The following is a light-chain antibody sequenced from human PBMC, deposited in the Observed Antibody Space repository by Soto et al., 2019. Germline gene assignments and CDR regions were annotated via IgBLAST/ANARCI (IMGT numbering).Light chain of an antibody. CDR3: SSYASSSTSV. J-gene: IGLJ1*01. CDR2: DVS. Sequence: QSVLTQPASVSGSPGQSVTISCTGTSSDVGGYNYVSWYQQHPGKAPKLMIYDVSNRPSGVSNRFSGSKSGNTASLTISGLQAEDDADYYCSSYASSSTSVFGTG. V-gene: IGLV2-14*01. CDR1: SSDVGGYNY.